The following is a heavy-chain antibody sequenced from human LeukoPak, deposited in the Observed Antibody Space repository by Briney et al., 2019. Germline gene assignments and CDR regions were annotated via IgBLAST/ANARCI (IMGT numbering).Heavy chain of an antibody. CDR1: GFTFSDYY. Sequence: PGGSLRLSCAASGFTFSDYYMSWIRQAPGKGLEWVANIKQDGSEKYYVDSVKGRFTISRDNAKNLLYLQMNSLRAEDTAVYYCARFGDFWSGYYGDYWGQGTLVTVSS. CDR2: IKQDGSEK. CDR3: ARFGDFWSGYYGDY. V-gene: IGHV3-7*01. D-gene: IGHD3-3*01. J-gene: IGHJ4*02.